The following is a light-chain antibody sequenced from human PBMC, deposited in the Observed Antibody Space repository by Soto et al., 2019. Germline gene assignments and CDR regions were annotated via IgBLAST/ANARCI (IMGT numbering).Light chain of an antibody. J-gene: IGKJ1*01. V-gene: IGKV1-27*01. CDR1: QGISSY. CDR3: QKYDRAPWT. Sequence: DIPMTQSPSSLSASVGDRVTITCRASQGISSYLAWLQQKPGKAPKLLIYAASTLQSGVPSRFSGSGSGTDFTLTISSLQPEDVATYFCQKYDRAPWTFGQGTKVEI. CDR2: AAS.